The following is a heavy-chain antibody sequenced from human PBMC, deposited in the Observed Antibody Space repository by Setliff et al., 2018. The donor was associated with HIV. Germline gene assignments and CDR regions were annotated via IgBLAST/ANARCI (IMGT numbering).Heavy chain of an antibody. V-gene: IGHV1-69*10. D-gene: IGHD2-15*01. CDR2: IIPILGIA. CDR3: AIKLGYCSGGSCYSDY. CDR1: GGTFSSYA. Sequence: ASVKVSCKASGGTFSSYAISWVRQAPGQGLEWMGGIIPILGIANYAQKFQGRVTITADKSTSTAYMELSSLRSEDTAVYYCAIKLGYCSGGSCYSDYWGQGTLVTAPQ. J-gene: IGHJ4*02.